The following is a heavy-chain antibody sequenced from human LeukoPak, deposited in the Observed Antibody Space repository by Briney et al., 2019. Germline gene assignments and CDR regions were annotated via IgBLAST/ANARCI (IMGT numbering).Heavy chain of an antibody. D-gene: IGHD3-22*01. CDR1: GFTFSSYS. J-gene: IGHJ4*02. V-gene: IGHV3-21*01. CDR2: ISSSSSYI. CDR3: ARDDYDSSGYYLE. Sequence: GGSLRLSCAASGFTFSSYSMNWARQAPGKGLEWVSSISSSSSYIYYADSVKGRFTISRDNAKNSLYLQMNSLRAEDTAVYYCARDDYDSSGYYLEWGQGTLVTVSS.